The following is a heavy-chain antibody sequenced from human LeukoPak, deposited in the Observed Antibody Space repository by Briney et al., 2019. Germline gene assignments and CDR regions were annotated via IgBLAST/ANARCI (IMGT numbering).Heavy chain of an antibody. CDR2: IYYTGST. Sequence: SETLSLACTVSGGSVSSGTYYWSWIRQPPGKGLEWIGYIYYTGSTNYNPSLKSRLTISVDTSKNQFSLKLSSVTAADTAVYYCARRGGSGRSFDYWGQGTLVTVSS. CDR3: ARRGGSGRSFDY. V-gene: IGHV4-61*01. J-gene: IGHJ4*02. CDR1: GGSVSSGTYY. D-gene: IGHD3-10*01.